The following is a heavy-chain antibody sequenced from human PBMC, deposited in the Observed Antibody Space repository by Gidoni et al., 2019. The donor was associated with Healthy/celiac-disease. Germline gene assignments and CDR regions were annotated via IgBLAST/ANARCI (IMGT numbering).Heavy chain of an antibody. V-gene: IGHV3-11*01. CDR3: ARVITMVQGVIIDYYYYYMDV. J-gene: IGHJ6*03. D-gene: IGHD3-10*01. Sequence: QVQLVESGGGLVKPGGSLRLSCAASGFNFSDYYLRWIRQAPGKGLEWVSYISSSGSTIYYADAVKGRFTISRDNAKNSLYLQMNSLRAEDTAVYYCARVITMVQGVIIDYYYYYMDVWGKGTTVTVSS. CDR2: ISSSGSTI. CDR1: GFNFSDYY.